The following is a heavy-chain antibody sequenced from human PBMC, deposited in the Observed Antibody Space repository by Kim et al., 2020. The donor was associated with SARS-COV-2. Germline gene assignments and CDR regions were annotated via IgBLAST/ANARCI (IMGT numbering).Heavy chain of an antibody. J-gene: IGHJ4*02. Sequence: GGSLRLSCAASGFTFSSYGMHWVRQAPGKGLEWVAVISYDGSNKYYADSVKGRFTISRDNSKNTLYLQMNSLRAEDTAVYYCAREYYYDSSGYYYEMGGEVDYWGQGTLVTVSS. CDR1: GFTFSSYG. D-gene: IGHD3-22*01. V-gene: IGHV3-30*03. CDR2: ISYDGSNK. CDR3: AREYYYDSSGYYYEMGGEVDY.